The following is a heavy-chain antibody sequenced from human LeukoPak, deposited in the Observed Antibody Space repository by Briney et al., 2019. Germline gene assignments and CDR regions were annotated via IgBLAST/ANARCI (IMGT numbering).Heavy chain of an antibody. CDR3: ARGGKRALTGTRSPQYFQH. V-gene: IGHV3-30*02. CDR2: IRYDGSNK. J-gene: IGHJ1*01. CDR1: GFTFSSYG. Sequence: GGSLRLSCAASGFTFSSYGMHWVRQAPGKGLEWVAFIRYDGSNKYYEDSVKGRFTISRDNSKNTLYLQMNNLRAEDTAVYYCARGGKRALTGTRSPQYFQHWGQGTLVTVSS. D-gene: IGHD6-19*01.